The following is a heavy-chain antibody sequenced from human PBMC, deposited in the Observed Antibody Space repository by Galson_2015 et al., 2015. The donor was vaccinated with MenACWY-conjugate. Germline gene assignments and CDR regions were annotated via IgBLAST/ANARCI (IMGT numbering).Heavy chain of an antibody. CDR1: GFTFTNYD. CDR3: VGRVSGWSLGFDY. J-gene: IGHJ4*02. CDR2: IGIAGDT. D-gene: IGHD6-19*01. V-gene: IGHV3-13*01. Sequence: SLRVSCAASGFTFTNYDMHWVRQPTGKGLEWVSVIGIAGDTYYLDPVKGRFAISREDGKNSLYLQMNSLRVEDTAVYYCVGRVSGWSLGFDYWGQGTLVTVSS.